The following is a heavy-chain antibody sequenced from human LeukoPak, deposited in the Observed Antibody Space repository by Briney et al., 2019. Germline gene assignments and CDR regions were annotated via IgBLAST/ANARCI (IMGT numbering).Heavy chain of an antibody. CDR3: AKLNPWNYYDRSGYGYYFDY. D-gene: IGHD3-22*01. CDR2: ISSDGNKK. CDR1: GFTFSSYD. Sequence: GGSLRLSCTASGFTFSSYDMHWVRQAPGKGLEWVAVISSDGNKKYYADSVRGRSTISRDNSKNTLYLQMNSLISEDTAVYYCAKLNPWNYYDRSGYGYYFDYWGQGTLVTVSS. J-gene: IGHJ4*02. V-gene: IGHV3-30*18.